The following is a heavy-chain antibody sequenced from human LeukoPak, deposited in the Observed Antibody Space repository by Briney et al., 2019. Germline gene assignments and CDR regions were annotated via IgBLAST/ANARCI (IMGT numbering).Heavy chain of an antibody. D-gene: IGHD3-10*01. V-gene: IGHV1-2*02. CDR2: INPNSGGT. CDR1: GYTFTGYY. Sequence: ASVKVSCKASGYTFTGYYMHWVRQAPGQGLEWMVWINPNSGGTNYAQKFQGRVTMTRDTSISTAYMELSRLRSDDTAVYYCARATMVRGVIIWFDPWGQGTLVTVSS. J-gene: IGHJ5*02. CDR3: ARATMVRGVIIWFDP.